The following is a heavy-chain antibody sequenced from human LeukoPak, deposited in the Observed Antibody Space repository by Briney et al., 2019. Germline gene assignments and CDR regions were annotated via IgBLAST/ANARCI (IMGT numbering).Heavy chain of an antibody. V-gene: IGHV3-23*01. D-gene: IGHD2-15*01. Sequence: GGSLRLSCAASGFIFRNYAMSWVRQAPGKGLEWVSAISDSGGSTYYADSVKGWFTISRDSSENTLYLQMNSLRVEDTAIYYCAKTSGGNYWGQGTLVIVSS. J-gene: IGHJ4*02. CDR3: AKTSGGNY. CDR1: GFIFRNYA. CDR2: ISDSGGST.